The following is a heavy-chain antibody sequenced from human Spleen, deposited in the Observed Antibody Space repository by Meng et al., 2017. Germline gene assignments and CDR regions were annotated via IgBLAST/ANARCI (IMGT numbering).Heavy chain of an antibody. CDR1: GLSFTDAW. D-gene: IGHD6-13*01. CDR3: VTGAAAADH. CDR2: IKRNSDGETI. J-gene: IGHJ4*02. Sequence: GESLKISCVSSGLSFTDAWMSWVRQAPGKGLEWVGRIKRNSDGETIDYAAPVKGRFTNSRDDSKNTLYLQMDSLIAEDKAVYFCVTGAAAADHWGQGTLVTVSS. V-gene: IGHV3-15*01.